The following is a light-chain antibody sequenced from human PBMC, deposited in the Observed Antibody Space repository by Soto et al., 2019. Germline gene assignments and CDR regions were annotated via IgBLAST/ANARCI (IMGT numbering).Light chain of an antibody. V-gene: IGKV3D-15*01. CDR2: GAS. J-gene: IGKJ1*01. CDR3: QQYNNWPLWT. CDR1: QSVGNS. Sequence: EVVMTQSPATLPVSPGGRVTLSCRASQSVGNSLAWYQQRPGQPPRLLIYGASTGDNGVPTRFSGSGSGTELTLTLTSLQSEDFAVYDCQQYNNWPLWTFGQGTKVDI.